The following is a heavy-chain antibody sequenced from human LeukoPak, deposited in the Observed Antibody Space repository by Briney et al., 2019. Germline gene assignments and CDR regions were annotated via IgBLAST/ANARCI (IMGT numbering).Heavy chain of an antibody. CDR1: GFTFVGPV. V-gene: IGHV3-73*01. D-gene: IGHD5-18*01. CDR3: TRHADTAMVSLV. J-gene: IGHJ6*04. CDR2: IRSKANSYAT. Sequence: GGSLRLSFAPPGFTFVGPVRHGVGQASGKGRGRVGRIRSKANSYATAYAASVKGRFTISRDDSKNTAYLQMNSLKTEDTAVYYCTRHADTAMVSLVWGKGTTVTVSS.